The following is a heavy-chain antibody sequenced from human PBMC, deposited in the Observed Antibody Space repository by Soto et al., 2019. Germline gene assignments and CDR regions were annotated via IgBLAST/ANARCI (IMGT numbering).Heavy chain of an antibody. V-gene: IGHV4-39*02. Sequence: PSETLSLTCIVSGGSISNSGFYWGWIRQPPGKGLEWIGSIYDSGTTHSNPSLKSRVTVSVDTSKNLISLRLTSVIAADPAVYYCARPRGLRFSVADVFDIWGQGAMVTVAS. CDR1: GGSISNSGFY. D-gene: IGHD3-3*01. CDR3: ARPRGLRFSVADVFDI. CDR2: IYDSGTT. J-gene: IGHJ3*02.